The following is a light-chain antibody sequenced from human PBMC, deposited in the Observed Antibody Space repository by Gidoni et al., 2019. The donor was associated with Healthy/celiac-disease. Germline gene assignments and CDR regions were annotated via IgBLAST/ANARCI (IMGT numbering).Light chain of an antibody. J-gene: IGKJ1*01. CDR1: QSIRSY. CDR3: QQSYSTPPWT. CDR2: AAS. V-gene: IGKV1-39*01. Sequence: DIQMTQTISSLSASVGDRVTITCRASQSIRSYLNWYQQKPGKAPKRLIYAASSLQSGVPSRFSGSGSGTDFTLTISSLQPEDFATYYCQQSYSTPPWTFGQGTKVEIK.